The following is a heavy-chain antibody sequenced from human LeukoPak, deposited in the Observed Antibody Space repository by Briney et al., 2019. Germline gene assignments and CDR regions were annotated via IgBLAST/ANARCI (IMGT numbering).Heavy chain of an antibody. V-gene: IGHV3-48*02. J-gene: IGHJ4*02. Sequence: GGSLRLSCAASGFXFSTYSINWVRQAPGKGLEWISYISSSSGTKYYADSVKGRFTMSRDNANNSLYLQMNSLRDEDTAVYYCARDRGEWEPYFDYWGQGTLVTVSS. CDR2: ISSSSGTK. CDR1: GFXFSTYS. CDR3: ARDRGEWEPYFDY. D-gene: IGHD1-26*01.